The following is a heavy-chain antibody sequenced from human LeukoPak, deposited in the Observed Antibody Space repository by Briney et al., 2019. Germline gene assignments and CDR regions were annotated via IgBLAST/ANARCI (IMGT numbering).Heavy chain of an antibody. Sequence: GASVKVSCKASGGTFSSYAISWVRQAPRQGLEWMGGIIPIFGTANYAQKFQGRVTITADESTSTAYMELSSLRSEDTAVYYCARLDRITGTTALDYWGQGTLVTVSS. D-gene: IGHD1-20*01. CDR2: IIPIFGTA. V-gene: IGHV1-69*13. CDR3: ARLDRITGTTALDY. J-gene: IGHJ4*02. CDR1: GGTFSSYA.